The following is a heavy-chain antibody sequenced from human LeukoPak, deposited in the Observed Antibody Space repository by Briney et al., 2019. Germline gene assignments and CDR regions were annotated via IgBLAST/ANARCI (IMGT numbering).Heavy chain of an antibody. D-gene: IGHD4-17*01. CDR2: IKEDGSEE. J-gene: IGHJ4*02. Sequence: GGSLRLSCAPSGFTFSDYWMNWVRQAPGKGLEWVANIKEDGSEEYLVDSVKGRFTISRDNANNSLYLQMNSLRAEDTAVYYCARGRTVHDYWGQGTLVTVSS. CDR3: ARGRTVHDY. V-gene: IGHV3-7*03. CDR1: GFTFSDYW.